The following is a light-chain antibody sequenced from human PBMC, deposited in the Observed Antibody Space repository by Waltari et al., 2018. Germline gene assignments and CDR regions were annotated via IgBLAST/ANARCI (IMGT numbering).Light chain of an antibody. CDR1: SSDVGGFNY. V-gene: IGLV2-11*01. CDR2: DVN. Sequence: QSALTQPRSVSGSPGQSVTISCSGTSSDVGGFNYVPWYHKHPGKAPKLMIYDVNQRRSGVPDRFAGSKSGNTASLTISGLQAEDEADYYCCSYAGSSYVFGTGTKVTVL. J-gene: IGLJ1*01. CDR3: CSYAGSSYV.